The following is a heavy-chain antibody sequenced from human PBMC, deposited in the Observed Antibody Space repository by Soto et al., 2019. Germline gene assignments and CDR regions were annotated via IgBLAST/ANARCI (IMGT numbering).Heavy chain of an antibody. CDR2: IKQDGSEK. Sequence: VQLVESGGGVVQPGRSLRLSCAASGFTFSSYWMSWVRQAPGKGLEWVANIKQDGSEKYYVDSVKGRFTISRDNAKNSLYLQMNSLRAEDTAVYYCARDQYYYDSSGYYYDFDYWGQGTLVTVSS. CDR1: GFTFSSYW. CDR3: ARDQYYYDSSGYYYDFDY. J-gene: IGHJ4*02. D-gene: IGHD3-22*01. V-gene: IGHV3-7*01.